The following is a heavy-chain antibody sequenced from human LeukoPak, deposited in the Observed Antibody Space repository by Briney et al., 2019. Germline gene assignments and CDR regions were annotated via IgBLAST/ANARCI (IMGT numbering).Heavy chain of an antibody. CDR1: GFTVSRNY. D-gene: IGHD3-3*01. V-gene: IGHV3-66*01. J-gene: IGHJ4*02. CDR2: SYSGGGP. Sequence: GGSLRLSCAASGFTVSRNYMSWGRQAPGKGLEWACLSYSGGGPHYADSVKGRFPLSRDSYKNTLYLQMNSLRAEDTAVYYCASLDFWSGYFVSWGQGTMVTVSS. CDR3: ASLDFWSGYFVS.